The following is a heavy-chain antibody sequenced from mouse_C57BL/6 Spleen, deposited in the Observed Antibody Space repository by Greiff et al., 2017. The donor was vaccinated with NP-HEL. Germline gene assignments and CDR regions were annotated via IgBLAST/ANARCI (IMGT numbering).Heavy chain of an antibody. J-gene: IGHJ4*01. CDR1: GYTFTDYY. D-gene: IGHD1-2*01. CDR3: ARESITRMDY. Sequence: EVQLQQSGPELVKPGASVKISCKASGYTFTDYYMNWVKQSHGKSLEWIGDINPNNGGTSYNQKFKGKATLTVDKSSSTAYMELRSLTSEDSAVYYCARESITRMDYWGQGTSVTVSS. V-gene: IGHV1-26*01. CDR2: INPNNGGT.